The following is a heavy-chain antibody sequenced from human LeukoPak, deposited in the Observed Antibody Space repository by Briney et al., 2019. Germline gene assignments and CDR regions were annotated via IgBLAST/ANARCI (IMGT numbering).Heavy chain of an antibody. CDR2: ISSSGGST. V-gene: IGHV3-23*01. Sequence: GGSLRLSCAASGFTFTNYAMSWVRQVPGKGLEWVSVISSSGGSTYYADSVKGRFTISRDNSKNTLYLQMNSLRAEDTAVYYCAKGRRPAALYGMDVWGQGTTVTVSS. CDR1: GFTFTNYA. CDR3: AKGRRPAALYGMDV. D-gene: IGHD2-2*01. J-gene: IGHJ6*02.